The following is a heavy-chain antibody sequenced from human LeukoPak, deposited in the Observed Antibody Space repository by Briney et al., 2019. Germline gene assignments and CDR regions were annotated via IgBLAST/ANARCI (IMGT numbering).Heavy chain of an antibody. CDR1: GFTFSSYA. D-gene: IGHD3-16*01. CDR3: AREWGGFDY. CDR2: ISYDGSNK. J-gene: IGHJ4*02. V-gene: IGHV3-30-3*01. Sequence: GGSLRLSCAASGFTFSSYAMHWVCQAPGKGLEWVAVISYDGSNKYYADSVKGRFTISRDNSKNTLYLQMNSLRAEDTAVYYCAREWGGFDYWGQGTLVTVSS.